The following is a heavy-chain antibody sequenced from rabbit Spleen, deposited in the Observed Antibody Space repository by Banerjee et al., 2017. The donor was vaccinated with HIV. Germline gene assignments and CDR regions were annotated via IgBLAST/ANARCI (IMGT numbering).Heavy chain of an antibody. CDR1: GFSLNNKYI. CDR2: IYLNSGVT. J-gene: IGHJ4*01. D-gene: IGHD6-1*01. CDR3: ASDIYGYGGFNL. Sequence: QEQVEESGGGLVKPEGSLTLTCKASGFSLNNKYIMRWVRQAPGKGLEWIASIYLNSGVTYYANWAKGRFTISKTSSTTVTLQMTSLTAADTATYFCASDIYGYGGFNLWGQGTLVTVS. V-gene: IGHV1S45*01.